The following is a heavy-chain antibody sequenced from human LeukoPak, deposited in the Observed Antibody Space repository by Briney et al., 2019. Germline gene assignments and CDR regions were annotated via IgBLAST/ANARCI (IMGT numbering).Heavy chain of an antibody. V-gene: IGHV3-30*03. J-gene: IGHJ6*03. CDR2: ISYDGSNK. CDR1: GFTFSSYG. CDR3: ASSGDYYYYYMDV. Sequence: GGSLRLSCAASGFTFSSYGMHWVRQAPGKGLEWVAVISYDGSNKYYADSVKGRFTISRDNSKNTLYLQMNSLRAEDTAVYYCASSGDYYYYYMDVWGKGTTVTVSS.